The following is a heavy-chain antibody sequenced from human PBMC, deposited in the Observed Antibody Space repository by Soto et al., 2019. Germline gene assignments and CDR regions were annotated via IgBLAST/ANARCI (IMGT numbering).Heavy chain of an antibody. V-gene: IGHV3-11*01. CDR3: ARGSWASPPDPKRSRSGSYYI. Sequence: GGSLRLSCAASGFTFSDYYMSWIRQAPGKGLEWVSYISSSGSTIYYADSVKGRFTISRDNAKNSLYLQMNSLRAEDTAVYYCARGSWASPPDPKRSRSGSYYIWGQGTMVTVSS. D-gene: IGHD1-26*01. CDR1: GFTFSDYY. J-gene: IGHJ3*02. CDR2: ISSSGSTI.